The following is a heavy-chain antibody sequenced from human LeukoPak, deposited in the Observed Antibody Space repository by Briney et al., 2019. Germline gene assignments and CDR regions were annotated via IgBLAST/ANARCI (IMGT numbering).Heavy chain of an antibody. V-gene: IGHV4-59*01. J-gene: IGHJ5*02. CDR1: GGSISSYY. CDR3: ARALRGDYVEVSYWFDP. D-gene: IGHD4-17*01. Sequence: SETLSLTCTVSGGSISSYYWSWIRQPPGKGLEWIWYIYYSGSTNYNPSLKSRVTISVDTSKNQFSLKLSSVTAADTAVYYCARALRGDYVEVSYWFDPWGQGTLVTVSS. CDR2: IYYSGST.